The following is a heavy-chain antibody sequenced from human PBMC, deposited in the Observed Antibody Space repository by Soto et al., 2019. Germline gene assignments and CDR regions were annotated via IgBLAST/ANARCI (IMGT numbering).Heavy chain of an antibody. Sequence: ASVKVSCKASGYTLTSFYMHWMRQAPGQGLEWMGVIDPSAGSTTYAQKFKGRVRMTRDTFTSTVFMELSSLRSEDTAVYYCARSPRHTGTTLYYFDSWGQRTMVTFSS. CDR2: IDPSAGST. CDR1: GYTLTSFY. D-gene: IGHD1-1*01. V-gene: IGHV1-46*01. CDR3: ARSPRHTGTTLYYFDS. J-gene: IGHJ4*02.